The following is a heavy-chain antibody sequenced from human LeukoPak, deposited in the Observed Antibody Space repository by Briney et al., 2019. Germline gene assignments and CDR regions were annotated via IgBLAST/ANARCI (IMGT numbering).Heavy chain of an antibody. Sequence: GGSLRLSCAPSGLTFNSYGLSGVRQPPGKGLEWVAKIQQDGSEKNYVDSVKGRFTISRDNGKNSLYLQMNSLRDEDTAVYYCEGRHLDHGDLFDYWGQGTLVTVSS. CDR1: GLTFNSYG. CDR2: IQQDGSEK. J-gene: IGHJ4*02. D-gene: IGHD4-17*01. CDR3: EGRHLDHGDLFDY. V-gene: IGHV3-7*01.